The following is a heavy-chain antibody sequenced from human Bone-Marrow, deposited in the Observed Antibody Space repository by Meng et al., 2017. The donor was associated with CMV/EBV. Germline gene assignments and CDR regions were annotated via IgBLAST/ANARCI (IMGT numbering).Heavy chain of an antibody. V-gene: IGHV1-2*02. D-gene: IGHD2-2*01. J-gene: IGHJ6*02. CDR2: INPNSGGT. CDR3: ASQIVVVPAAMLDYYYGMDV. Sequence: ASVKVSCKASGYTFTGYYMHWVRQAPGQGLEWMGWINPNSGGTNYAQKFQGRVTMTRDTSISTAYMELSRLRSDDTAVYYCASQIVVVPAAMLDYYYGMDVWGQGTTVTVSS. CDR1: GYTFTGYY.